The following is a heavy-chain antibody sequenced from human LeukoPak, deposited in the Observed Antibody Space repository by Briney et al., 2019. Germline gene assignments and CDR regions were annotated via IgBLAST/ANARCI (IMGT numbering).Heavy chain of an antibody. Sequence: SETLSLTCTVSGGSISSSSYYWGWIRQPPGKGLEWIGSIYYSGNTYYNPSLKNRVTISVDTSKNQFSLKLTSVTAADTAVYYCARQTGVGLFILPGGQGTLVTVSS. V-gene: IGHV4-39*01. CDR2: IYYSGNT. D-gene: IGHD3-3*01. CDR3: ARQTGVGLFILP. CDR1: GGSISSSSYY. J-gene: IGHJ4*02.